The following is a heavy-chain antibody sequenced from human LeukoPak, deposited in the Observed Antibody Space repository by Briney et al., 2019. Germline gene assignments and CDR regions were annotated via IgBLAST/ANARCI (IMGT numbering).Heavy chain of an antibody. V-gene: IGHV1-69*05. Sequence: ASVKVSCKASGGTFSSYAISWVRQAPGQGLEWMGGIIPIFGTANYAQKFQGRVTITTDESTSTAYMELSSLRSEDTAVYYCASPKARYRTTPFDYWGQGTLVTVSS. CDR3: ASPKARYRTTPFDY. CDR2: IIPIFGTA. D-gene: IGHD1-1*01. CDR1: GGTFSSYA. J-gene: IGHJ4*02.